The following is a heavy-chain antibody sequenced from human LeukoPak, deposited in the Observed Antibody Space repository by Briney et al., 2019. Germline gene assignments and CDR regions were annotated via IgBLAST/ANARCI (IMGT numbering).Heavy chain of an antibody. J-gene: IGHJ4*02. CDR3: GRGPPASDY. Sequence: SETLSLTCAVYGESFSGYYWSWIRQPPGKGLEWIGEINHSGSTNYNPSLKSRVTISVDTSKNQFSLKLSSVTAADTAVYYCGRGPPASDYWGQGTLVTVSS. V-gene: IGHV4-34*01. CDR1: GESFSGYY. CDR2: INHSGST.